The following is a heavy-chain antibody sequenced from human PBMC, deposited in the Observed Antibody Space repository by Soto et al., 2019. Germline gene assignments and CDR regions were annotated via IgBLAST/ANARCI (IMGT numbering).Heavy chain of an antibody. CDR3: AGWIGYCSGGSCYLPDY. V-gene: IGHV3-23*01. CDR1: GFTLSSYA. J-gene: IGHJ4*02. CDR2: ISGSGGST. D-gene: IGHD2-15*01. Sequence: EVQLLESGGGLVQPGGSLRLSCAASGFTLSSYAMSWVRQAPGKGLEWVSAISGSGGSTYYADSVKGRFTISRDNSKNTLYLQMNSLRAEDTAVYYCAGWIGYCSGGSCYLPDYWGQGTLVTVSS.